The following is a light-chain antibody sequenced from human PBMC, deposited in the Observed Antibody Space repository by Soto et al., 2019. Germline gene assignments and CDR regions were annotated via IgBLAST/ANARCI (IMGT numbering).Light chain of an antibody. V-gene: IGKV1-12*01. CDR2: AAS. CDR3: QQANGFTVFT. J-gene: IGKJ3*01. CDR1: QGINRW. Sequence: DIQMTHSPSSVSASVGDRVTITCRASQGINRWLAWYQQKPGKAPKLLIYAASNLQGGVPSRFSGSGSGTDVTLTISSLQTEDFGTYYCQQANGFTVFTLGPGTKADIK.